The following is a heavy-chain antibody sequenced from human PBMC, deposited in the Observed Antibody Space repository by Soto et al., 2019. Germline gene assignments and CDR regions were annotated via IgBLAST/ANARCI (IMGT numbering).Heavy chain of an antibody. CDR2: ISAYNGNT. D-gene: IGHD2-2*01. V-gene: IGHV1-18*01. J-gene: IGHJ6*03. Sequence: ASVKVSCKASGYTFTSYGISWVRQAPGQGLEWMGWISAYNGNTNYAQKLQGRVTMTTDTSTSTAYMELRSLRSDDTAVYYCAREAGYQLPDLYYYYYYYMDVWGKGTTVTVSS. CDR3: AREAGYQLPDLYYYYYYYMDV. CDR1: GYTFTSYG.